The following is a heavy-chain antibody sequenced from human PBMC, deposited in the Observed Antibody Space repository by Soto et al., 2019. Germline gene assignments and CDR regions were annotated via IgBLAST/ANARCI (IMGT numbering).Heavy chain of an antibody. V-gene: IGHV3-33*01. D-gene: IGHD1-26*01. J-gene: IGHJ6*03. CDR3: ARDGIYYYYYYLDV. Sequence: GGSLRLSCAASGFTFSSYGMHWFRQAPGKGLEWVAVIWYDGSNKYYADSVKGRFTISRDNSKNTLYLQMNSLRAEDTAVYYCARDGIYYYYYYLDVWGKGTTVTVSS. CDR1: GFTFSSYG. CDR2: IWYDGSNK.